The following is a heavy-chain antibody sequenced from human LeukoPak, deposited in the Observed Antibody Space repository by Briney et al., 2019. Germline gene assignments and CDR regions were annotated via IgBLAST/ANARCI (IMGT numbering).Heavy chain of an antibody. CDR2: IYYSGST. CDR3: ARDPFWSDRHGAFDI. CDR1: GGSISSGGYY. V-gene: IGHV4-31*03. D-gene: IGHD3-3*01. Sequence: SETLSLTCTVSGGSISSGGYYWSWIRQHPGKGLEWIGYIYYSGSTYYNPSLKSRVTISVDTSKNQFSLKLSSVTAADTAVYYCARDPFWSDRHGAFDIWGQGTMVTVSS. J-gene: IGHJ3*02.